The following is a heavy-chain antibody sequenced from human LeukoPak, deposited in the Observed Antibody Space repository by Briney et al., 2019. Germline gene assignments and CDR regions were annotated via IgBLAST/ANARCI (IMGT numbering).Heavy chain of an antibody. Sequence: GGSLRLSCTVSGFTVSSNSMSWVRQAPGKGLEWVSFIYSDNTHYSDSVKGRFTISRDNSKNTLYLQMNSLRAEDTAVYYCARAGAMDSGSYYYYMDVWGKGTTVTVSS. CDR3: ARAGAMDSGSYYYYMDV. J-gene: IGHJ6*03. V-gene: IGHV3-53*01. D-gene: IGHD1-26*01. CDR1: GFTVSSNS. CDR2: IYSDNT.